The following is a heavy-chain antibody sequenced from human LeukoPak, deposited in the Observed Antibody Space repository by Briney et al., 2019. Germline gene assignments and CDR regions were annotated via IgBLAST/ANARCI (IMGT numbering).Heavy chain of an antibody. Sequence: SQTLSLTCTVSGGSISSGGYYWSWIRQHPGKGQEWIGYIYYSGSTYYNPSLKSRVTISVDTSKNQFSLKLGSVTAADTAVYYCAREAVRGPNYFDYWGQGTLVTVSS. CDR2: IYYSGST. J-gene: IGHJ4*02. D-gene: IGHD3-16*01. V-gene: IGHV4-31*03. CDR1: GGSISSGGYY. CDR3: AREAVRGPNYFDY.